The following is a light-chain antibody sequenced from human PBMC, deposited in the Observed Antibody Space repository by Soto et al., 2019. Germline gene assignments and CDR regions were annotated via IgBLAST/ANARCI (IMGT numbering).Light chain of an antibody. CDR1: SGHSSYI. V-gene: IGLV4-60*02. CDR2: LEGSGSY. J-gene: IGLJ3*02. Sequence: QPVLTQSSSASASLGSSVKPTCTLSSGHSSYIIAWHQQQPGKAPRYLMKLEGSGSYNKGSEVPDRFSGSSSGADRYLTISNLQFEDEADYYCETWDFNTRVFGGGTKVTVL. CDR3: ETWDFNTRV.